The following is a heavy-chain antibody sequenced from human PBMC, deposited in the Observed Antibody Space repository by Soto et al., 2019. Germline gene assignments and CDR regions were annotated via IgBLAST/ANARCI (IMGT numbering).Heavy chain of an antibody. V-gene: IGHV1-69*01. CDR2: IIPVLGAP. CDR3: ASSAGLDHLLNYYGLNV. D-gene: IGHD6-13*01. CDR1: GGTFTSTA. Sequence: QVLLVQSSAEVKKPGSSVKVSCKASGGTFTSTAFSWVRQAPGQGLEWMGGIIPVLGAPNYAQKFQARLTVTADASTTTVLMELSSVISDDTAVYYCASSAGLDHLLNYYGLNVWGQGTTVTVSS. J-gene: IGHJ6*02.